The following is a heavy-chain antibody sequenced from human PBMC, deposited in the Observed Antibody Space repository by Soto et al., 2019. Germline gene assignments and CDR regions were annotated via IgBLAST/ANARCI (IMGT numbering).Heavy chain of an antibody. CDR3: ARGDSSSWYNYFDY. D-gene: IGHD6-13*01. CDR2: IYWDDDK. V-gene: IGHV2-5*02. J-gene: IGHJ4*02. Sequence: QITLKESGPTLVKPTQTLTLTCTFSGFSLSTSGVGVGWIRQPPGKALEWLALIYWDDDKRYSPSLKSRLTIXKXTXXNQVVLTMTNMDPVDTATYYCARGDSSSWYNYFDYWGQGTLVTVSS. CDR1: GFSLSTSGVG.